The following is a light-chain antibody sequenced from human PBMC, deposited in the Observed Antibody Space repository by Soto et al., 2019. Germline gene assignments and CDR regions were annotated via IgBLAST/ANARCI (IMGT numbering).Light chain of an antibody. Sequence: EIVLTQSPATLSLSPGERATLSCRASQSVRSSLAWYQQQPGLAPRLLIYDASNKATGIPARFSGSGSGTDFTLTISSLEPKDFAVYYCQQRSNWPGTFGQGTKVDIK. CDR1: QSVRSS. CDR3: QQRSNWPGT. J-gene: IGKJ1*01. V-gene: IGKV3-11*01. CDR2: DAS.